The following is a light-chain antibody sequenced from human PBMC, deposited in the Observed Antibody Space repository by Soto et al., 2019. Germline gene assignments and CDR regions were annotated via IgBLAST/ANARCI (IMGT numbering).Light chain of an antibody. Sequence: DIPMTQSPSSLSASVGDRVTITCRASQSITYWLAWYQQKPGRAPKLLIYDVFNLQSGVPSRFSGSGSGTEFTLTIRSLQPDDSATYYCQQYHSFSFTFGQGTKLEIK. V-gene: IGKV1-5*01. CDR1: QSITYW. J-gene: IGKJ2*01. CDR3: QQYHSFSFT. CDR2: DVF.